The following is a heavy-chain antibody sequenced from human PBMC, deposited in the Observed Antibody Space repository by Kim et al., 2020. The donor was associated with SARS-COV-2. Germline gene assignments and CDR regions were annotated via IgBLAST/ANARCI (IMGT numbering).Heavy chain of an antibody. D-gene: IGHD4-4*01. CDR3: ARLFGVTTVDY. Sequence: TNYSPSFQGHVTISADKSISTAYLQWSSLKASDTAMYYCARLFGVTTVDYWGQGTLVTVSS. J-gene: IGHJ4*02. CDR2: T. V-gene: IGHV5-10-1*01.